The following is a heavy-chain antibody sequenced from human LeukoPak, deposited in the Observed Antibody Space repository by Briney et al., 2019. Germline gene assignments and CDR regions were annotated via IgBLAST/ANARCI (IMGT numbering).Heavy chain of an antibody. CDR3: ARDTPPRYCSSASCYKSGA. CDR1: GFTFSSYS. Sequence: GGSLRLSCAASGFTFSSYSMNWVRQAPGKGLEWVSYISSSSSTIYYADSVKGRFTIFRDNAKNSLYLQMNSLRAEDTAVYYCARDTPPRYCSSASCYKSGAGGQGTLVTVSS. D-gene: IGHD2-2*02. CDR2: ISSSSSTI. J-gene: IGHJ4*02. V-gene: IGHV3-48*01.